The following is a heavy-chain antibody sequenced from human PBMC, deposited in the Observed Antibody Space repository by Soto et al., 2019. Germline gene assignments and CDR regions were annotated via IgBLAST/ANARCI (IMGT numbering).Heavy chain of an antibody. V-gene: IGHV3-9*01. D-gene: IGHD2-15*01. J-gene: IGHJ4*02. CDR2: ISWNGNII. CDR1: GFTFDEYA. Sequence: EVQLVESGGGLVQPGRSLRVSCAASGFTFDEYAMHWVRRVPGKGLEWVSSISWNGNIIGYAGSVKGRFTISRDDAKNSLYLRMNSLRPEDTALYFCAKGGPDAFCGGGRCYFDSWGQGTLVTVSS. CDR3: AKGGPDAFCGGGRCYFDS.